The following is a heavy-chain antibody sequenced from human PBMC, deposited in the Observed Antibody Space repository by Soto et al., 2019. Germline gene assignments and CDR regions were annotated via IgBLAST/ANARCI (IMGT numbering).Heavy chain of an antibody. D-gene: IGHD1-1*01. Sequence: XSVKVSCKASGYTFTSYGISWVRQAPGQGLEWMGWISAYNGNTNYAQKLQGRVTMTTDTSTSTAYMELRSLRSDDTAVYYCARETGISSYYYYGMDVWGQGTTVTVSS. CDR3: ARETGISSYYYYGMDV. CDR2: ISAYNGNT. CDR1: GYTFTSYG. J-gene: IGHJ6*02. V-gene: IGHV1-18*04.